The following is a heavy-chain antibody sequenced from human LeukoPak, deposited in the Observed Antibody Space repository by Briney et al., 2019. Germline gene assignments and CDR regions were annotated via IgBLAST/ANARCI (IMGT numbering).Heavy chain of an antibody. V-gene: IGHV1-8*01. CDR2: MNPNSGNT. CDR1: GYTFRTYD. J-gene: IGHJ5*02. Sequence: GASVKVSCKASGYTFRTYDINWVRQATGQGLEWMGWMNPNSGNTGYAQKFQGRVTLTRNTSISTVYMELSSLRSEDTAVYYCARDRAGGWFDPWGQGTLVIVSS. D-gene: IGHD3-10*01. CDR3: ARDRAGGWFDP.